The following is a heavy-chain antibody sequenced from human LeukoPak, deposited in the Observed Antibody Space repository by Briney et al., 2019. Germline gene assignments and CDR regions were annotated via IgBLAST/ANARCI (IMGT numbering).Heavy chain of an antibody. CDR3: ARDILAVVAAAGTPLDY. Sequence: GGSLRLSCAASGFTFSSYGMHWVRQAPGKGLEWVAVIWYGGSNKYYADSVKGRFTISRDNSKNTLYLQMNSLRAEDTAVYYCARDILAVVAAAGTPLDYWGQGTLVTVSS. D-gene: IGHD6-13*01. CDR2: IWYGGSNK. J-gene: IGHJ4*02. V-gene: IGHV3-33*08. CDR1: GFTFSSYG.